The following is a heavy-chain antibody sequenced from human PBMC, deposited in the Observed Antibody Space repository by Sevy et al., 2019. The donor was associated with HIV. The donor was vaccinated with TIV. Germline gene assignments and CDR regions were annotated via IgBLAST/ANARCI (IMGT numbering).Heavy chain of an antibody. CDR3: ASQYYYGSGSSYYYYGMDV. V-gene: IGHV3-74*01. J-gene: IGHJ6*02. CDR2: INSDGSST. CDR1: GFTFSSYW. Sequence: GESLKISCAASGFTFSSYWMHWVRQAPGKGLVWVSRINSDGSSTSYADSVKGRFTISRDNAKNTLYLQMNSLRAEDTAVYYCASQYYYGSGSSYYYYGMDVWGQGTTVTVSS. D-gene: IGHD3-10*01.